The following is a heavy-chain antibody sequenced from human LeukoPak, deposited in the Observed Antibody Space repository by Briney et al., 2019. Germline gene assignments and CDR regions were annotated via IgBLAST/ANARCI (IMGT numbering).Heavy chain of an antibody. Sequence: ASVKVSCKASGYTFISYYMHWVRQAPGQGLEWMGVINPSDGTTNYAQKFQGRVTITRDTSTTTVYMELNSLKSGDTAVYSCARGPQWLAPLDYWGQGTLVTVSS. CDR2: INPSDGTT. D-gene: IGHD6-19*01. CDR1: GYTFISYY. J-gene: IGHJ4*02. V-gene: IGHV1-46*01. CDR3: ARGPQWLAPLDY.